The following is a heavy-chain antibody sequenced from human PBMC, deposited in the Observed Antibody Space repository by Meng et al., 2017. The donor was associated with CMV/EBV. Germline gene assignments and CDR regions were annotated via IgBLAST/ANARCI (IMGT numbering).Heavy chain of an antibody. CDR2: IYYSGST. D-gene: IGHD4-23*01. CDR1: GGSLSSSSYH. Sequence: QPQLQGARHGPVKPSGTLSLPCIVSGGSLSSSSYHWGGIRQPPGKGLEWIGSIYYSGSTYYNPSLKSRVTISVDTSKNQFSLKLSSVTAAETAVYYCARPKGGNSPLFDYWGQGTLVTVSS. V-gene: IGHV4-39*07. J-gene: IGHJ4*02. CDR3: ARPKGGNSPLFDY.